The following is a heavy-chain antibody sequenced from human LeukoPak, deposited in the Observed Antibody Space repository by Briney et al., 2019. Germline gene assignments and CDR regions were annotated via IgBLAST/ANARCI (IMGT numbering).Heavy chain of an antibody. J-gene: IGHJ4*02. CDR2: ISYDGSNK. CDR1: GFTFSSYG. D-gene: IGHD3-9*01. Sequence: GGSLRLSCAASGFTFSSYGMRWVRQAPGKGLEWVAVISYDGSNKYYADSVKGRFTISRDNSKNTLYLQMNSLRAEDTAVYYCAKDLTGPFDYWGQGTLVTVSS. CDR3: AKDLTGPFDY. V-gene: IGHV3-30*18.